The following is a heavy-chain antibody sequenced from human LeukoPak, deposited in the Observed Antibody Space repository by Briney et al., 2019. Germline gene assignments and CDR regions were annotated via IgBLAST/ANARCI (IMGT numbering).Heavy chain of an antibody. CDR3: ASSPWGYADGFDP. J-gene: IGHJ5*02. Sequence: PGGSLRLSCAASGFTFNNYWMHWVRQAPGKGLVWISRINSDGRSTNYADSVKGRFNISRDDAKNTLYLQMNSLRAEDTAVYYCASSPWGYADGFDPWGQGTLVTVSS. D-gene: IGHD2-8*01. CDR1: GFTFNNYW. V-gene: IGHV3-74*01. CDR2: INSDGRST.